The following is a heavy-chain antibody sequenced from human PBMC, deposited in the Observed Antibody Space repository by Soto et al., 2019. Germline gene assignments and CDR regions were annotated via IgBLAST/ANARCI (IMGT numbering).Heavy chain of an antibody. CDR1: GYSFTSYW. V-gene: IGHV5-51*01. CDR3: ARGPSSSWSRYYYYYYMDV. D-gene: IGHD6-13*01. Sequence: PGESLKISCKGSGYSFTSYWIGWVRQMPGKGLEWMGIIYPGDSDTRYSPSFQGQVTNSADKSISTAYLQWSSLKASDTAMYYCARGPSSSWSRYYYYYYMDVWGKGTTVTVSS. J-gene: IGHJ6*03. CDR2: IYPGDSDT.